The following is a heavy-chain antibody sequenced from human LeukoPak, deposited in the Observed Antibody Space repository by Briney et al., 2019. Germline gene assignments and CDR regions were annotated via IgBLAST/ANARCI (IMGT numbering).Heavy chain of an antibody. CDR2: IYYSGST. CDR3: ARGLVGSSWYDGMDV. V-gene: IGHV4-59*01. D-gene: IGHD6-13*01. Sequence: PSETLSLTCTVSGGSISSYYWSWIRQPPGKGLEWIGYIYYSGSTNYNPSLKSRVTISVDTSKNQFSLKLSSVTAADTAVYYCARGLVGSSWYDGMDVWGQGTTVTVSS. J-gene: IGHJ6*02. CDR1: GGSISSYY.